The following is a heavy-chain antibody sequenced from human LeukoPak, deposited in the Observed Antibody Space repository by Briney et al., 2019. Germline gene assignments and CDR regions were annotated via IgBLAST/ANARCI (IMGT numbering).Heavy chain of an antibody. J-gene: IGHJ4*02. CDR3: VKRTMAGVLERRTYYFDY. CDR2: ISGSGLNA. Sequence: GGSLRLSCAASGFTFSNTAMGWVRQAPGKGLEWLSIISGSGLNAYYADSVKGRFTISRDNSKSTLFLQMNSLRAEDTALYYCVKRTMAGVLERRTYYFDYWGQGSLVTVSP. V-gene: IGHV3-23*01. CDR1: GFTFSNTA. D-gene: IGHD2-2*01.